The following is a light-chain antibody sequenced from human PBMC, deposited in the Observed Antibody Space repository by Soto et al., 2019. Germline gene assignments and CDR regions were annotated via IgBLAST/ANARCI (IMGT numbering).Light chain of an antibody. V-gene: IGKV3-20*01. CDR1: QSISSTY. Sequence: EIVLTQSPGTLSLSPGERATLSCRASQSISSTYLAWYQQKPGQAPRLLIHGASSRATGIPDRFSGSGSGTDFTLTISRLEPEDFAVYYCQNYGGSPLFTFGPGTKVDIK. CDR3: QNYGGSPLFT. CDR2: GAS. J-gene: IGKJ3*01.